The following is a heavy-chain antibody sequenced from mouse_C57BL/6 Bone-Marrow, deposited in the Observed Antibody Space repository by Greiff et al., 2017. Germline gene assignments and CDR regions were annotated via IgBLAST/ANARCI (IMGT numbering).Heavy chain of an antibody. CDR3: ARPRDYGVAWFAY. CDR2: ISDGGSYT. CDR1: GFTFSSYA. J-gene: IGHJ3*01. Sequence: EVKLMESGGGLVKPGGSLKLSCAASGFTFSSYAMSWVRQTPEKRLEWVATISDGGSYTYYPDNVKGRFTISRDNAKNNLYLQMSHLKSEDTAMYYCARPRDYGVAWFAYWGQGTLVTVSA. V-gene: IGHV5-4*03. D-gene: IGHD2-4*01.